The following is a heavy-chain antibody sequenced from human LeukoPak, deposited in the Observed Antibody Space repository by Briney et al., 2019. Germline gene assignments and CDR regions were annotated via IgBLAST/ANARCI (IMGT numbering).Heavy chain of an antibody. J-gene: IGHJ4*02. CDR2: IYYSGST. V-gene: IGHV4-59*01. CDR1: GGSISGYY. Sequence: SETLSLTCTVSGGSISGYYWSWIRQSPGKGLEYIGYIYYSGSTYYNPSLESRVTISVDTSKNQFSLRLRSVTTADTAVYYCARMFGNWNDGVNFDFWGQGSLVTVSS. CDR3: ARMFGNWNDGVNFDF. D-gene: IGHD1-1*01.